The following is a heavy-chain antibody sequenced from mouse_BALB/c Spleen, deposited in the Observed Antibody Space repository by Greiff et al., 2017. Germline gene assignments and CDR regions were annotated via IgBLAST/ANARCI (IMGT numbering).Heavy chain of an antibody. CDR2: IDPSDSET. D-gene: IGHD2-14*01. CDR3: ERYYRYDVAMDY. Sequence: VQLQQSGPQLVRPGASVKISCKASGYSFTSYWMHWVKQRPGQGLEWIGMIDPSDSETRLNQKFKDKATLTVDKSSSTAYMQLSSPTSEDSAVYYCERYYRYDVAMDYWGQGTSVTVSS. V-gene: IGHV1S126*01. J-gene: IGHJ4*01. CDR1: GYSFTSYW.